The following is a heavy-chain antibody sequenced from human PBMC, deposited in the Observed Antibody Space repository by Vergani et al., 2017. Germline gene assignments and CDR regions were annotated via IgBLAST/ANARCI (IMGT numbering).Heavy chain of an antibody. CDR2: IKSKTDGGTT. CDR1: GFTFSSYE. J-gene: IGHJ6*02. D-gene: IGHD5-18*01. V-gene: IGHV3-15*01. Sequence: EVQLVESGGGLVQPGGSLRLSCAASGFTFSSYEMNWVRQAPGKGLEWGGRIKSKTDGGTTDYAAPVKGRFTISRDDSKNTLYLQMNSLKTEDTAVYYCTTGIQPQGMDVWGQGTTVTVSS. CDR3: TTGIQPQGMDV.